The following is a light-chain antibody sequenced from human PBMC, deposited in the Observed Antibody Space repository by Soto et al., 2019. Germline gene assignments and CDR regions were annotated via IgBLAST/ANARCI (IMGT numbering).Light chain of an antibody. CDR2: DTS. Sequence: EVVLTQSPGTLSLSPGERATLSCMASQSVSSSYLTWYQQKPGQAPRLLIYDTSIRATGVPARFSGSRSGAEFTLTISSLQSEDFAVYYCQHYVTWPLTFGGGTKVDIK. V-gene: IGKV3-20*01. J-gene: IGKJ4*01. CDR1: QSVSSSY. CDR3: QHYVTWPLT.